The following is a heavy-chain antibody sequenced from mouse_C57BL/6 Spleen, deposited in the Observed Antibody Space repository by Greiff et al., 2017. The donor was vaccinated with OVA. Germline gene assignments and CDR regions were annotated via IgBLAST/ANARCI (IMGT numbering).Heavy chain of an antibody. CDR1: GFTFSDYG. CDR3: ARRDYYGSSWWYFDV. D-gene: IGHD1-1*01. Sequence: EVHLVESGGGLVKPGGSLKLSCAASGFTFSDYGMHWVRQAPEEGLEWVAYISSGSSTIYYADTVKGRFTISRDNAKNTLFLQMTSLRSEDTAMYYCARRDYYGSSWWYFDVWGTGTTVTVSS. CDR2: ISSGSSTI. V-gene: IGHV5-17*01. J-gene: IGHJ1*03.